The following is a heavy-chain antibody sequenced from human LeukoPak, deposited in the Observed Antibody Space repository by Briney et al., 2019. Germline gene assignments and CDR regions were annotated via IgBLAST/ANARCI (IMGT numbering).Heavy chain of an antibody. V-gene: IGHV4-34*01. CDR3: ARGRSSGWYMIDY. CDR2: INHSGST. Sequence: SETLSLTCAVSGGSFSGYYWSWIREPPGKGLEWSGEINHSGSTNYNPSLKSRITISVDTSKNQFSLKLSSVTAADTAVYYCARGRSSGWYMIDYWGQGTLVTVSS. CDR1: GGSFSGYY. D-gene: IGHD6-19*01. J-gene: IGHJ4*02.